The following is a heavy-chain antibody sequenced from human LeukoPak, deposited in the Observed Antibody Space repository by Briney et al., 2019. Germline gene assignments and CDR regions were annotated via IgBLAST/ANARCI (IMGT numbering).Heavy chain of an antibody. Sequence: PSETLSLTCTVSGGSISSYYWSWIRQPAGKGLEWIGRIYTSGSTNYNPSLKSRVTMSVDTSKNQFSLKLSSVTAADTAVYYCARERVPRYYDSSGHPYYYYYMDVWGKGTTVTVSS. D-gene: IGHD3-22*01. CDR2: IYTSGST. CDR1: GGSISSYY. CDR3: ARERVPRYYDSSGHPYYYYYMDV. J-gene: IGHJ6*03. V-gene: IGHV4-4*07.